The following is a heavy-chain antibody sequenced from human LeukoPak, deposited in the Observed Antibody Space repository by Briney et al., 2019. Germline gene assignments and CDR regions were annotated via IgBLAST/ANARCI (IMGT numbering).Heavy chain of an antibody. Sequence: GRSLRLSCPASGFTFSSYGMHWVRQAPGKGLEWVAVIWYDGSNKYYADSVKGRFTISRDNSKNTLYLQMNSLRAEDTAVYYCARDKSDYDILTGYTYYFDYWGQGTLVTVSS. CDR1: GFTFSSYG. CDR2: IWYDGSNK. CDR3: ARDKSDYDILTGYTYYFDY. V-gene: IGHV3-33*01. J-gene: IGHJ4*02. D-gene: IGHD3-9*01.